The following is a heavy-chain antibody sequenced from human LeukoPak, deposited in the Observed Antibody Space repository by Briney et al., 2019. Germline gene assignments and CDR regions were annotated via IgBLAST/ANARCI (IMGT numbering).Heavy chain of an antibody. V-gene: IGHV3-21*06. Sequence: GGSLRLSCAASGFTFSSYSMNWVRQAPGKGLEWVSSISSSSSYIYYADSVKGRFTIFRDNAKSSLYLQMDSLRVEDTAIYYCARSRGKYFQRWGQGTLVTVSS. CDR2: ISSSSSYI. J-gene: IGHJ1*01. CDR1: GFTFSSYS. CDR3: ARSRGKYFQR. D-gene: IGHD3-16*01.